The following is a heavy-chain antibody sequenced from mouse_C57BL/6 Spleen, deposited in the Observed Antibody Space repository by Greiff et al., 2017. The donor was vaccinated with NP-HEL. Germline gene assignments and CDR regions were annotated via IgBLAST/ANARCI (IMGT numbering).Heavy chain of an antibody. CDR1: GYTFTSYG. Sequence: VQLQQSGAELARPGASVKLSCKASGYTFTSYGISWVKQRTGQGLEWIGEIYPRSGNTYYNEKFKGKATLTADKSSSTAYMELRSLTSEDSAVYFCARGNYDYDGKDPNYYAMDYWGQGTSVTVSS. D-gene: IGHD2-4*01. CDR2: IYPRSGNT. CDR3: ARGNYDYDGKDPNYYAMDY. V-gene: IGHV1-81*01. J-gene: IGHJ4*01.